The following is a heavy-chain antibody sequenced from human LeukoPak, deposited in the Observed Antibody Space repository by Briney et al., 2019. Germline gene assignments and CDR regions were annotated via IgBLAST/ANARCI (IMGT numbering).Heavy chain of an antibody. CDR1: GYTFTGYY. D-gene: IGHD2-2*01. CDR3: ARGVVVVPAAIDY. Sequence: AASVKVPCKASGYTFTGYYMHWVRQAPGQGLEWMGWINPNSGGTNYAQKFQGRVTMTRDTSISTAYMELSRLRSDDTAVYYCARGVVVVPAAIDYWGQGTLVTVSS. V-gene: IGHV1-2*02. CDR2: INPNSGGT. J-gene: IGHJ4*02.